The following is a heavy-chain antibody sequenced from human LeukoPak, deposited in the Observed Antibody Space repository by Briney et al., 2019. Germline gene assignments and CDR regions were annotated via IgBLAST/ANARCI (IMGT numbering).Heavy chain of an antibody. CDR2: IYYSGST. D-gene: IGHD3-10*01. V-gene: IGHV4-59*01. CDR3: ARVPYGSRSYRN. J-gene: IGHJ4*02. Sequence: SETLSLTCTVSGGSISSYYWSWIRQPPGKGLEWIGYIYYSGSTNYNPSLKSRVTISVDTSKNQFSLKLSSVTAADTAVYYCARVPYGSRSYRNWGQGTLVTVSS. CDR1: GGSISSYY.